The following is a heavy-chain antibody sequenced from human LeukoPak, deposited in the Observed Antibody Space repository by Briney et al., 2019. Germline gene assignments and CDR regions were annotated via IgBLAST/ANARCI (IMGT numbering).Heavy chain of an antibody. V-gene: IGHV1-2*02. J-gene: IGHJ4*02. CDR2: INPNSGGT. D-gene: IGHD3-3*01. CDR3: ALTYYDFWSGYRTDLDY. Sequence: APVKVSCKASVYTFTGYYMHWVRQAPGQGREWMGWINPNSGGTNYAQKFQGRVTMTRDTSISTAYMELSRLRSDDTAVYYCALTYYDFWSGYRTDLDYWGQGTLVTVSS. CDR1: VYTFTGYY.